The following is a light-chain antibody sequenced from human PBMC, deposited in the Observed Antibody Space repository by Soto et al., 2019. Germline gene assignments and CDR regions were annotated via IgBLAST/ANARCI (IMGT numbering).Light chain of an antibody. Sequence: QSALTQPRSVSGSPGQSVTISCTGTSSDVGGYNYVSWYQQHPGKAPKLMIYDVSKRPSGVPDRFSGSKSGNTASLIISGLQAEDEADYYCCSYAGSYTVIFGGGTKLPS. CDR1: SSDVGGYNY. CDR2: DVS. V-gene: IGLV2-11*01. CDR3: CSYAGSYTVI. J-gene: IGLJ2*01.